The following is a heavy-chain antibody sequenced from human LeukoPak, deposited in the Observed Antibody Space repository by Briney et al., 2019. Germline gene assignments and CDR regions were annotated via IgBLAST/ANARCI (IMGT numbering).Heavy chain of an antibody. Sequence: PGGSLRLSCAASGFTFSAYGMHWVRQAPGKGLEWVAVIWYDGSKTYHADSVKGRFTISRDNSKNTLYLQMNSLRAEDTGVYFCAKGGPRWAADFGYWGQGALVTVSS. V-gene: IGHV3-33*06. CDR3: AKGGPRWAADFGY. CDR1: GFTFSAYG. CDR2: IWYDGSKT. J-gene: IGHJ4*02. D-gene: IGHD5-12*01.